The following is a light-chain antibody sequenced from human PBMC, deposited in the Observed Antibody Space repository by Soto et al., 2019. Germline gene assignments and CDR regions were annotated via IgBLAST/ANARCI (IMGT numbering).Light chain of an antibody. Sequence: EIVLIQSPGTVSLSPGERGTLSCRASQSVSSSYLAWYQQKPGQAPRLLIYSASSRATGIPDRFSGSGSGTDFTLTISRLEPEDFAVYYCQQYGSSPLFTFGPGTKVDIK. CDR2: SAS. CDR3: QQYGSSPLFT. J-gene: IGKJ3*01. CDR1: QSVSSSY. V-gene: IGKV3-20*01.